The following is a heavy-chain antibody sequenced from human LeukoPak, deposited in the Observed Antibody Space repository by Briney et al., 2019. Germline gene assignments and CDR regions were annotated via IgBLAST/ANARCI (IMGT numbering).Heavy chain of an antibody. CDR2: IGSSPTTI. Sequence: GGSLRLSCAASGFTFSSYSMSWVRQAPGKGLEWVSYIGSSPTTIFYADSVKGRFTISRDNAKNSLYLQMNSLRAEDTAVCYCARDHIAVAGPFDPWGQGTLVTVSS. J-gene: IGHJ5*02. CDR3: ARDHIAVAGPFDP. CDR1: GFTFSSYS. D-gene: IGHD6-19*01. V-gene: IGHV3-48*01.